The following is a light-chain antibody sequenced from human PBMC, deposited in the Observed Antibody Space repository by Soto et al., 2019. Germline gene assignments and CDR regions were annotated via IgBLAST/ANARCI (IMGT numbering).Light chain of an antibody. Sequence: EIVLTQSPGTLSLSPGERATLSCRASQSVSSSYLAWYQQKPGQAPRLLIYGASSRATGIPDRFSGSGSGTDFSLTISILEPEDFAGYYCQQYGSSPRTFGQGTKLEIK. CDR1: QSVSSSY. V-gene: IGKV3-20*01. CDR3: QQYGSSPRT. CDR2: GAS. J-gene: IGKJ2*01.